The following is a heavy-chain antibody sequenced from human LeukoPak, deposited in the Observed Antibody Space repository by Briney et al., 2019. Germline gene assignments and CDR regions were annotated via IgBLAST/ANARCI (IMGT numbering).Heavy chain of an antibody. Sequence: SETLSLTCTVSGGSMSTYYWTWIRQPPGKGLERIGFIYYTGSTNYNPSLKSRVTISVDTSKNQFSLKLSSVTAADTAVYYCAGMRITTPTVRTLDYWGQGTLVTVSS. CDR2: IYYTGST. J-gene: IGHJ4*02. V-gene: IGHV4-59*01. CDR3: AGMRITTPTVRTLDY. CDR1: GGSMSTYY. D-gene: IGHD1-14*01.